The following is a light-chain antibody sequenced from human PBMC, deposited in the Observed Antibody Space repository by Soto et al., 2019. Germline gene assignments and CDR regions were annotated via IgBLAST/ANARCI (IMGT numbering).Light chain of an antibody. CDR2: GAS. V-gene: IGKV3-20*01. Sequence: EIVLTQSPGTLSLSPVELPSLYVMASHSVSNNYLAWYQQKPGQPPRLLIYGASNRATGLQERFSGSGSGTEFTLTISSLHSEYFAVYYRQQYGSSCTFGPGTKGDIK. J-gene: IGKJ1*01. CDR1: HSVSNNY. CDR3: QQYGSSCT.